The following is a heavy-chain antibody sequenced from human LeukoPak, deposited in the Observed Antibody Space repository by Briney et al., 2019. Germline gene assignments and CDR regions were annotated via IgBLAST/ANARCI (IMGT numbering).Heavy chain of an antibody. Sequence: GSLRLSCAVSGFTFSDYYMSWIRQPPGKGLEWIGEINHSGSTNYNPSLKSRVTISVDTSKNQFSLKLSSVTAADTAVYYCARSPRWDYWGQGTLVTVSS. V-gene: IGHV4-34*01. CDR3: ARSPRWDY. CDR2: INHSGST. D-gene: IGHD4-23*01. CDR1: GFTFSDYY. J-gene: IGHJ4*02.